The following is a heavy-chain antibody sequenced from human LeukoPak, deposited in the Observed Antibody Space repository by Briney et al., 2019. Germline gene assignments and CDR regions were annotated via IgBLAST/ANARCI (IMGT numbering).Heavy chain of an antibody. Sequence: GGSLRLSCGASGFTFRDYGFHWVRQAPGKGLEWVASIRYDATEKHYADSAKGRFSISRDNSKNTLYLQMNSLRIEDTAVYYCAKHPYSWGQGTLVTVSS. CDR3: AKHPYS. CDR2: IRYDATEK. J-gene: IGHJ4*02. V-gene: IGHV3-30*02. CDR1: GFTFRDYG.